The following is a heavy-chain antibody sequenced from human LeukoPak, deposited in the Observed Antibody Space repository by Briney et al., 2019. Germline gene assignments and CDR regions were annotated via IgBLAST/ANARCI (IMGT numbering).Heavy chain of an antibody. CDR1: GGSISSSSYY. CDR3: ARHVDYYDSSGYYTADY. Sequence: PPETLSLTCTVSGGSISSSSYYWGWIRQPPGKGLEWIGSIYYSWSTYYNPSLKSRVTISVDTSKNQFSLKLSSVTAADTAVYYCARHVDYYDSSGYYTADYWGQGTLVTVSS. D-gene: IGHD3-22*01. J-gene: IGHJ4*02. V-gene: IGHV4-39*01. CDR2: IYYSWST.